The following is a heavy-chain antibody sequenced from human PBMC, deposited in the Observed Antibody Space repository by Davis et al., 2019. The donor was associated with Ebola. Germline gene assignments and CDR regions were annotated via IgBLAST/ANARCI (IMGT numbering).Heavy chain of an antibody. CDR2: ISHGGNT. CDR3: ARGRNGYLNY. V-gene: IGHV4-34*01. D-gene: IGHD1-14*01. CDR1: GGSISSYY. J-gene: IGHJ4*02. Sequence: PSETLSLTCTVSGGSISSYYWNWIRQPPGKGLEWIGKISHGGNTNYNTSLESRVIISIDTSKNQFSLKLNSVTAADTAVYYCARGRNGYLNYWGQGTPVTVS.